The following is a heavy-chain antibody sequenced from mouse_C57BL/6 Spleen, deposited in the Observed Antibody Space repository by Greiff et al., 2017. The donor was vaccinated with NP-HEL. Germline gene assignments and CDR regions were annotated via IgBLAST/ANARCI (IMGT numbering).Heavy chain of an antibody. CDR2: IYPGSGNT. D-gene: IGHD2-3*01. CDR1: GYTFTDYY. CDR3: ARRSLYDGYSPFAY. V-gene: IGHV1-76*01. Sequence: QVQLQQSGAELVRPGASVKLSCKASGYTFTDYYINWVKQRPGQGLEWIARIYPGSGNTYYNEKFKGKATLTAEKSSSTAYMQLSSLTSEDSAVYFCARRSLYDGYSPFAYWGQGTLVTVSA. J-gene: IGHJ3*01.